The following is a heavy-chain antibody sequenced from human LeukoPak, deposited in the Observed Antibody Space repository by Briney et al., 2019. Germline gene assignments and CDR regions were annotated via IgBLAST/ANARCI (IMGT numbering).Heavy chain of an antibody. Sequence: GGSLRLSCAASGFTFSSYGMHWVRQAPGKGLEWVAFIRYDGSNKYYADSVKGRFTISRDNSKNTLYLQMNSLRAEDTAVYYCAKARSGWPPAEYFQHWGQGTLVTVSS. J-gene: IGHJ1*01. D-gene: IGHD6-19*01. CDR3: AKARSGWPPAEYFQH. V-gene: IGHV3-30*02. CDR1: GFTFSSYG. CDR2: IRYDGSNK.